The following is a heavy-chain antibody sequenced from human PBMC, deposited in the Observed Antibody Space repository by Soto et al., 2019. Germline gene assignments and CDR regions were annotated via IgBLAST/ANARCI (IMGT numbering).Heavy chain of an antibody. D-gene: IGHD1-26*01. CDR3: ARTHSGSYYSVFNY. CDR1: NFSISSGYY. Sequence: SETLSLTCVVSNFSISSGYYWGWIRQSPGKGLEWITSIYRSGTTSYNPSLKSRVTISVDPSKDQFSLMLTAVTAADTAVYYCARTHSGSYYSVFNYWGRGSLVTVSS. V-gene: IGHV4-38-2*01. CDR2: IYRSGTT. J-gene: IGHJ4*02.